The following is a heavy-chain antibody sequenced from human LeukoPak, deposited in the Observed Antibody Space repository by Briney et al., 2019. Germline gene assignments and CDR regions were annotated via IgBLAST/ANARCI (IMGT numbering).Heavy chain of an antibody. D-gene: IGHD3-16*01. V-gene: IGHV1-2*02. CDR2: INPNSGAT. CDR3: ASDAYFGYIYGWHSDY. Sequence: ASVKLSCKASGYTFTGNYIHWVRQAPGQGLEWMGWINPNSGATKYAQKFQGRVTMTRDTSISTAYMELSSLTSDDTAVYYWASDAYFGYIYGWHSDYGGQGPRHPVSS. J-gene: IGHJ4*02. CDR1: GYTFTGNY.